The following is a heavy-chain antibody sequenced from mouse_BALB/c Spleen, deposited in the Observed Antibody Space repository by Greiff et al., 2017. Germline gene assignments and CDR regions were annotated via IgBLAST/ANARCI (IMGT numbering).Heavy chain of an antibody. V-gene: IGHV14-3*02. CDR1: GFNIKDTY. Sequence: EVKLVESGAELVKPGASVKLSCTASGFNIKDTYMHWVKQRPEQGLEWIGRIDPANGNTKYDPKFQGKATITADTSSNTAYLQLSSLTSEDTAVYYCASGGLRQFAYWGQGTLVTVSA. J-gene: IGHJ3*01. D-gene: IGHD2-4*01. CDR2: IDPANGNT. CDR3: ASGGLRQFAY.